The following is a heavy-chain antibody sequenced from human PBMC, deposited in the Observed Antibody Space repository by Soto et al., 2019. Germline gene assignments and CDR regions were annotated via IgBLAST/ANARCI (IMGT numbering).Heavy chain of an antibody. CDR3: ARGDRGGFDL. Sequence: EVQLVESGGGLVQPGESLRLSCAASGFTFDYYGMHWVRQAPGKGLVWDSRVHSGGTTTTYADSVKGRFTLSRDNARNTVSLQMRSLRAEDTAIYYCARGDRGGFDLWGHGTMVTVSS. J-gene: IGHJ3*01. CDR2: VHSGGTTT. D-gene: IGHD3-10*01. CDR1: GFTFDYYG. V-gene: IGHV3-74*01.